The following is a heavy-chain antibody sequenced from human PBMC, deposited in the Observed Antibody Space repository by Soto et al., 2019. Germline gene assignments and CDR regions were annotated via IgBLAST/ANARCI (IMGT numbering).Heavy chain of an antibody. V-gene: IGHV1-8*01. CDR3: ARGATADYDFWANPRGDWLDL. D-gene: IGHD3-3*01. Sequence: QAQLVQSGAEVKRPGASVKVSCKASGYTFSSHDIIWVRQPAGQGLEWMGWMNPLKGLSKTTYLPSVRGRVVMTRDTFLSTAYLELSGLRSDDTAIYFCARGATADYDFWANPRGDWLDLWGQGTLLTVSS. CDR2: MNPLKGLSKT. J-gene: IGHJ5*02. CDR1: GYTFSSHD.